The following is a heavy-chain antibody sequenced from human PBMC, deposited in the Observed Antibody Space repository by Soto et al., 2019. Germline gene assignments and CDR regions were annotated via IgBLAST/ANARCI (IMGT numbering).Heavy chain of an antibody. CDR1: GGSLSGYY. J-gene: IGHJ4*02. V-gene: IGHV4-34*01. CDR2: INHSGST. D-gene: IGHD2-15*01. Sequence: QVQLQQWGAGLLKPSETLSLTCAVYGGSLSGYYWSWIRQPPGKGLEWIGEINHSGSTNYNPSLKSRGTISVDTSKNQFSLKLSSVTAADTAVYYCARGLAICSGGSCPYDYWGQGTLVTVSS. CDR3: ARGLAICSGGSCPYDY.